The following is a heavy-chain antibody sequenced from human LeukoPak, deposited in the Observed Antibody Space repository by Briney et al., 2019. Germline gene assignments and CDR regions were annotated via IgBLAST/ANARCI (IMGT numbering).Heavy chain of an antibody. Sequence: PGGSLRLSCAASGFTFSSFAMNWVRQAPGKGLEWVAVISYDGSNIYYADSVRGRFTISRDDSKNTLYLQMNSLRAEDTAVYYCAKDRENSSGWYGRRAFDIWGQGTMVTVSS. CDR3: AKDRENSSGWYGRRAFDI. V-gene: IGHV3-30*18. CDR2: ISYDGSNI. CDR1: GFTFSSFA. J-gene: IGHJ3*02. D-gene: IGHD6-19*01.